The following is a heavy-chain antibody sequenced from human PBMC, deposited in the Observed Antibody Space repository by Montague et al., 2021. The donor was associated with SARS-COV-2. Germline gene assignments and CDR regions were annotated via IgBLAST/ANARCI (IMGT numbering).Heavy chain of an antibody. D-gene: IGHD6-13*01. CDR1: GGSISSYY. V-gene: IGHV4-59*01. CDR2: IYYSGST. Sequence: SETLSLTCTVSGGSISSYYWSWIRQPPGKGLEWIGYIYYSGSTNYTPSLKSRVTIPLDTTRNRFSLKLSSVTAADTAGYYCARVLHSSRFVWFDPWGQGTLVTVSS. CDR3: ARVLHSSRFVWFDP. J-gene: IGHJ5*02.